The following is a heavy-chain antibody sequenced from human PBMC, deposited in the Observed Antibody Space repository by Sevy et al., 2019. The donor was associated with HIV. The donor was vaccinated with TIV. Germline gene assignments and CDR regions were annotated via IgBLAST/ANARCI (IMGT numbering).Heavy chain of an antibody. Sequence: GGSLRLSCAASGFTFSSYAMHWVRQAPGKGLEWVAVISYDGSNKYYADSVKGRFTISRDNSKNTLYLQMNSLRAEDTAVYYCAREPNYSSSWYYFDYWGQGTLVTVSS. V-gene: IGHV3-30*04. J-gene: IGHJ4*02. D-gene: IGHD6-13*01. CDR3: AREPNYSSSWYYFDY. CDR2: ISYDGSNK. CDR1: GFTFSSYA.